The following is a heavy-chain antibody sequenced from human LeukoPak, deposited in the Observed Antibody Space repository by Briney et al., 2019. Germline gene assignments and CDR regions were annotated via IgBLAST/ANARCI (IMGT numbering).Heavy chain of an antibody. J-gene: IGHJ3*02. CDR2: IYYSGST. V-gene: IGHV4-59*01. D-gene: IGHD3-22*01. CDR1: GESISGFY. Sequence: PSETLSFTCSVSGESISGFYWTWIRQPPGKGLEWIGYIYYSGSTNYNPSLKSRVTISVDTSKNQFSLKLSSVTAADTAVYYCASYYYDSSGYGAFHIWGQGTMVTVSS. CDR3: ASYYYDSSGYGAFHI.